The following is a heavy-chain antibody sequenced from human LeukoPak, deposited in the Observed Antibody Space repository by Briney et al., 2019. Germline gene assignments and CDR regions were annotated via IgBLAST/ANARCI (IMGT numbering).Heavy chain of an antibody. V-gene: IGHV3-21*01. CDR2: ISSSSNYV. J-gene: IGHJ4*02. CDR3: VREADYGDYRY. Sequence: GGSLRLSCAASGFTFSNFGMTWVRQSPGKGLEGVSSISSSSNYVYSADSLKGRFAISRDNAKNSLYLQMNSLRVEDTAVYYCVREADYGDYRYWGQGTLVTVSS. CDR1: GFTFSNFG. D-gene: IGHD4-17*01.